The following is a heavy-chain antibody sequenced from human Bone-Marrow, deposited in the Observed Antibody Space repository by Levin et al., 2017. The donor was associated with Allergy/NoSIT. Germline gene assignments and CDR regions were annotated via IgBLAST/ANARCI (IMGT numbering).Heavy chain of an antibody. CDR2: IVSSGTTI. CDR3: ARDLLFCRGGTCYPTRLPGMDV. J-gene: IGHJ6*02. D-gene: IGHD2-15*01. CDR1: GFSFNEYE. Sequence: GGSLRLSCAASGFSFNEYEMNWVRQAPGKGLEWVSYIVSSGTTIYYADSVKGRFTISRDNTKNSLYLQMNSLRAEDTAVYYCARDLLFCRGGTCYPTRLPGMDVWGQGTTVTVSS. V-gene: IGHV3-48*03.